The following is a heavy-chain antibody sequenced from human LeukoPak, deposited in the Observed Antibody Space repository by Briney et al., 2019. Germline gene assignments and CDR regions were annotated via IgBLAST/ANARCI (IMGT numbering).Heavy chain of an antibody. D-gene: IGHD1-26*01. J-gene: IGHJ2*01. CDR3: ARRGANSGSYSHFDL. V-gene: IGHV4-61*08. CDR2: IYYSGST. Sequence: SETLSLTCTVSGGSISSGGYSWSWIRQHPGKGLEWIGYIYYSGSTNYNPSLKSRVTISVDTSKNQFSLKLSSLTAADTAVYYCARRGANSGSYSHFDLWGRGTLVTVSS. CDR1: GGSISSGGYS.